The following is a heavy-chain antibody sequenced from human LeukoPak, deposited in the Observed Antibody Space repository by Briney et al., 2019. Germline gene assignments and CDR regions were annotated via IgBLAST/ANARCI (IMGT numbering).Heavy chain of an antibody. V-gene: IGHV4-34*01. CDR2: INHSGST. J-gene: IGHJ5*02. D-gene: IGHD6-19*01. Sequence: TSETLSLTCAVYGGSFSVYYWSWIRQPPGKGLEWIGEINHSGSTNYNPSLKSRVTISVDTSKNQFSLKLSSVTAADTAVYYCARGLAVGSWFDPWGQGTLVTVSS. CDR3: ARGLAVGSWFDP. CDR1: GGSFSVYY.